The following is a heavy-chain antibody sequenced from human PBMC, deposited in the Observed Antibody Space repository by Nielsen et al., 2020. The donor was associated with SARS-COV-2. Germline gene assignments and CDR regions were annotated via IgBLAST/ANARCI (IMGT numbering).Heavy chain of an antibody. J-gene: IGHJ6*02. CDR2: INPSGGST. Sequence: ASVKVSCKASGYTFTSYYMHWVRQAPGQGLEWMGIINPSGGSTSYAQKFQGRVTMTRDTSTSTVYMELSSLRSEDTAVYYCASPPSSSSTTGYGMDVWGQGTTVTVSS. CDR3: ASPPSSSSTTGYGMDV. D-gene: IGHD6-6*01. V-gene: IGHV1-46*01. CDR1: GYTFTSYY.